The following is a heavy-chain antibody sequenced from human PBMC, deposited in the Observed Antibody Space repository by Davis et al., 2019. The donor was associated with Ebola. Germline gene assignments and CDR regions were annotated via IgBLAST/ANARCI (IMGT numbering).Heavy chain of an antibody. D-gene: IGHD6-13*01. CDR3: AKGGPIAASGTKSIDS. CDR1: GFTFSSYA. J-gene: IGHJ4*02. Sequence: GESLKISCAASGFTFSSYAMNWVRQAPGKGLEWVSGINSGGSTYYVGSVKGRFTISRDNSKNTLYLQMNSLRVEDTAIYYCAKGGPIAASGTKSIDSWGQGTLVTVSS. V-gene: IGHV3-23*01. CDR2: INSGGST.